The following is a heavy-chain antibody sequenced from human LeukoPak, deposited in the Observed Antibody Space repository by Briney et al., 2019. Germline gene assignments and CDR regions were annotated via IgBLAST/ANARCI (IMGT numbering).Heavy chain of an antibody. D-gene: IGHD4-17*01. J-gene: IGHJ4*02. CDR3: TTLGRDYVSNY. CDR1: GFTFSNAW. Sequence: GGSLRLSCAASGFTFSNAWMSWVRQAPGKGLEWVGRIKSKTDGETIDYAAPVKGRFTISRDDSKNTLYLQMNSLKTEDTAMYYCTTLGRDYVSNYWGQGTLVTVSS. V-gene: IGHV3-15*01. CDR2: IKSKTDGETI.